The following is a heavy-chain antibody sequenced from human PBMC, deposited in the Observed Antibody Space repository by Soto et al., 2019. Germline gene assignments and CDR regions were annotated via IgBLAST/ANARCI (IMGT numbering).Heavy chain of an antibody. V-gene: IGHV3-9*01. Sequence: GGSLRLSCAASGFTFDDYAMHWVRQAPGKGLEWVAGISWNSGSIGYADSVKGRFTISRDNAKNSLYLQMNSLRAEDTALYYCAQDQDSSSWYGGNDYWGQGPLVTVSS. CDR1: GFTFDDYA. D-gene: IGHD6-13*01. J-gene: IGHJ4*02. CDR3: AQDQDSSSWYGGNDY. CDR2: ISWNSGSI.